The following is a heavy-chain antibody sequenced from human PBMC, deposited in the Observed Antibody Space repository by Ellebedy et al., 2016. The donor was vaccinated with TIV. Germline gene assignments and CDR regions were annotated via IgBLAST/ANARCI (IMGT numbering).Heavy chain of an antibody. D-gene: IGHD5-12*01. CDR3: ARAPWLRLGRLFDY. CDR1: GYTFTSYG. Sequence: ASVKVSXXASGYTFTSYGISWVRQAPGQGLEWMGWISAYNGNTNYAQKLQGRVTMTTDTSTSTAYMELRSLRSDDTAVYYCARAPWLRLGRLFDYWGQGTLVTVSS. V-gene: IGHV1-18*04. CDR2: ISAYNGNT. J-gene: IGHJ4*02.